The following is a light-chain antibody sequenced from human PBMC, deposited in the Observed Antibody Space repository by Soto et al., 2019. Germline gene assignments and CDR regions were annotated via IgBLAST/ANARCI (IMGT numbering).Light chain of an antibody. CDR3: QQYHTWPIT. Sequence: VMTQSPATLSVAPGERVTFSCRASQGVSRKLAWYQHKPGQAPRLLISGASTGATSIPARFSGSGSGTEFTLTISSLQSEDCAIYYCQQYHTWPITFGGGTKVEIK. J-gene: IGKJ4*01. CDR1: QGVSRK. CDR2: GAS. V-gene: IGKV3-15*01.